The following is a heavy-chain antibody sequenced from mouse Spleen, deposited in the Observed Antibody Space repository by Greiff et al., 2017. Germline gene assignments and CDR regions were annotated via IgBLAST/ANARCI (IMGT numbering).Heavy chain of an antibody. J-gene: IGHJ4*01. CDR3: ARDAPYAMDY. CDR2: ISSGSSTI. Sequence: EVKLVESGGGLVKPGGSLKLSCAASGFTFSDYGMHWVRQAPEKGLEWVAYISSGSSTIYSADTVKGRFTISRDNAKNTLFQQMTSLRSEDTAMYYCARDAPYAMDYWGQGTSVTVSS. V-gene: IGHV5-17*01. CDR1: GFTFSDYG.